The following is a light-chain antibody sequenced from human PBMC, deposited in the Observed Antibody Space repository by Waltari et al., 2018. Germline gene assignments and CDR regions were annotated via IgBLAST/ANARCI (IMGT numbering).Light chain of an antibody. CDR3: ATWDASLGVL. Sequence: QSALTQPASVSGSPGQSITTSCPGPTICVGRYTLVSWYPHPPAKAPKPIIFEVSERPSGVPDRFSGSKSGTSASLAISGLRSEDEADYYCATWDASLGVLFGGGTKLTVL. V-gene: IGLV2-14*02. CDR2: EVS. CDR1: TICVGRYTL. J-gene: IGLJ2*01.